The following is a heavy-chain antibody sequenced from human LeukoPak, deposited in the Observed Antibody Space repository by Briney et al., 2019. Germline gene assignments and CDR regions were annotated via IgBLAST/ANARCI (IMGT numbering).Heavy chain of an antibody. V-gene: IGHV5-51*01. CDR1: GYSFTNYW. CDR2: IYPRDSDT. Sequence: GESLKISCKGSGYSFTNYWIGWVRQMPGKGLEWMGIIYPRDSDTRYSPSFQGQVTISADKSINTAYLQWSSLKASDTAIYYCARLSSRGYEISWWFDPWGQGTLVTVSS. D-gene: IGHD5-12*01. CDR3: ARLSSRGYEISWWFDP. J-gene: IGHJ5*02.